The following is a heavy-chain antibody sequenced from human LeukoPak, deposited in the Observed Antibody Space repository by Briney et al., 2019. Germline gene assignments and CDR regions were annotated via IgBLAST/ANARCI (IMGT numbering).Heavy chain of an antibody. CDR2: ISSSGSTI. V-gene: IGHV3-11*01. CDR3: AREVALGGYDYWFDP. J-gene: IGHJ5*02. D-gene: IGHD5-12*01. Sequence: PGGSLRLSCVASGFTFSDYYISWILQAPGKGLEWVSYISSSGSTIYYADSVKGRFTISRDNAKNSLYLQMNSLRAEDTAVYYCAREVALGGYDYWFDPWGQGTLVTVSS. CDR1: GFTFSDYY.